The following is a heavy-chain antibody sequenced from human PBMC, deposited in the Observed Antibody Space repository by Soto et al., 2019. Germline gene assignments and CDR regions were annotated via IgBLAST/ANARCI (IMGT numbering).Heavy chain of an antibody. D-gene: IGHD6-13*01. CDR3: ARDRVEYSSSWYRWFDP. CDR1: GGSISSGGYY. V-gene: IGHV4-31*03. CDR2: IYYSGST. Sequence: SETLSLTCTVSGGSISSGGYYWSWIRQHPGKGLEWIGYIYYSGSTYCNPSLKSRVNISVDTSKNQFSLKLSSVTAADTAVYYCARDRVEYSSSWYRWFDPWGQGTLVTVSS. J-gene: IGHJ5*02.